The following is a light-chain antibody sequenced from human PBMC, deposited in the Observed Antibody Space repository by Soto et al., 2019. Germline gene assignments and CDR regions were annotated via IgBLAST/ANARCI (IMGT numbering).Light chain of an antibody. J-gene: IGKJ1*01. Sequence: EIVLTQSPGTLSLSPGERATLSCRASQSVSSNYLAWYQQKPGQAPRLLISGASSRATGIPDRFSGSGSGTDFALTISRLEPEDSAVFYCQQYGTSQWTFGQRTKVEIK. CDR1: QSVSSNY. CDR3: QQYGTSQWT. CDR2: GAS. V-gene: IGKV3-20*01.